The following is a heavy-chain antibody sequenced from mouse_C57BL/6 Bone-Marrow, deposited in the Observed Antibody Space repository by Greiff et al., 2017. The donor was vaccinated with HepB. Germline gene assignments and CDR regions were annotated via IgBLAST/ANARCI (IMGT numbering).Heavy chain of an antibody. J-gene: IGHJ3*01. V-gene: IGHV5-4*01. CDR1: GFTFSSYA. CDR2: ISDGGSYT. Sequence: DVHLVESGGGLVKPGGSLKLSCAASGFTFSSYAMSWVRQTPEKRLEWVATISDGGSYTYYPDNVKGRFTISRDNAKNNLYLQMSHLKSEDTAMYYCARGGMVTGAYWGQGTLVTVSA. D-gene: IGHD2-3*01. CDR3: ARGGMVTGAY.